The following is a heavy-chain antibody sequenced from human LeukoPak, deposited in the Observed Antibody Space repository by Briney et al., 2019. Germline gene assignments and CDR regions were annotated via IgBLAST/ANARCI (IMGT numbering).Heavy chain of an antibody. V-gene: IGHV3-23*01. Sequence: GGSLRLSCAASGFTFSNYAMNWVRQAPGKGLEWVSAFTGSGGSTYYADSVKGRFTISRDNSKNTLFLQMNSLRAEDTAVYYCAKARGSGYYSSFDLWGRGTLVTVSS. CDR3: AKARGSGYYSSFDL. J-gene: IGHJ2*01. D-gene: IGHD6-19*01. CDR2: FTGSGGST. CDR1: GFTFSNYA.